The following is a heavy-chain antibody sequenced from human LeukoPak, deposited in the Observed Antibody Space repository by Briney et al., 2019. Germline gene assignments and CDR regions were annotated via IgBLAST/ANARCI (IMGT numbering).Heavy chain of an antibody. J-gene: IGHJ3*02. CDR2: ISYDGSNK. CDR1: GFTFSSYA. V-gene: IGHV3-30-3*01. Sequence: GGSLRLSCAASGFTFSSYAMHWVRQAPGKGREWVAVISYDGSNKYYADSVKGRFTISRDNSKNTLYLQMNSLRAEDTAVYYCARVNLRVVVGAFDIWGQGTMVTVSS. D-gene: IGHD3-22*01. CDR3: ARVNLRVVVGAFDI.